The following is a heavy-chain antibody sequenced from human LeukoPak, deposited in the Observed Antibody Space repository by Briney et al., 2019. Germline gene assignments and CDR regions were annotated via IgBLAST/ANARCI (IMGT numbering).Heavy chain of an antibody. Sequence: GASVKVSCKASGYTFTGYYMHWVRQAPGQGLEWMGWINPNSGGTNYAQKFQGRVTMTRDTSISTAYMELSRLRSDDTAVYYCARVRFLEWLLYPTTSLDYWGQGTLVTVSS. CDR1: GYTFTGYY. CDR3: ARVRFLEWLLYPTTSLDY. J-gene: IGHJ4*02. CDR2: INPNSGGT. D-gene: IGHD3-3*01. V-gene: IGHV1-2*02.